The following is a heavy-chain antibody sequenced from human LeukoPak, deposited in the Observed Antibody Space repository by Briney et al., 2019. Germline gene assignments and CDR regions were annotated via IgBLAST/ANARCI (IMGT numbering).Heavy chain of an antibody. Sequence: GGSLRLSCAASGFTFSSYEMNWVRQAPGKGLEWVSYISSSGSTIYYADSVKGRFTISRDNSKNTLYLQMNSLRGEDTAVYYCAKDRRAGSYDYWGQGTLVTVSS. CDR2: ISSSGSTI. J-gene: IGHJ4*02. D-gene: IGHD3-10*01. CDR3: AKDRRAGSYDY. CDR1: GFTFSSYE. V-gene: IGHV3-48*03.